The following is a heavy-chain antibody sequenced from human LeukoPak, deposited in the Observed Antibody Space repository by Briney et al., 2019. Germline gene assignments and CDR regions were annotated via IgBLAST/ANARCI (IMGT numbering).Heavy chain of an antibody. V-gene: IGHV1-2*02. CDR3: ARYCSSTSCYGLSPDAFDI. J-gene: IGHJ3*02. D-gene: IGHD2-2*01. Sequence: ASVKVSCKASGYTFTGYYMHWVRQAPGQGLEWMGWINPNSGGTNYAQKFQGRVTMTRDTSISTAYMELSGLRSDDTAVYYCARYCSSTSCYGLSPDAFDIWGQGTMVTVSS. CDR2: INPNSGGT. CDR1: GYTFTGYY.